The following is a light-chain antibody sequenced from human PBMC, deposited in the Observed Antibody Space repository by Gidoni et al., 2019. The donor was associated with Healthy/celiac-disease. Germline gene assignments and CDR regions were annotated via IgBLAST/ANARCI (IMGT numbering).Light chain of an antibody. CDR2: YDS. CDR1: NIGNKS. CDR3: QVWDSSSDHGV. Sequence: SSVLTPPPAVSVAPGKTARITCGGNNIGNKSVQWYQQKPGQAPVLVIYYDSDRPSGIPERFSGSNSGNTATLTISRVEAGDEADYYCQVWDSSSDHGVFGGGTKLTVL. J-gene: IGLJ2*01. V-gene: IGLV3-21*04.